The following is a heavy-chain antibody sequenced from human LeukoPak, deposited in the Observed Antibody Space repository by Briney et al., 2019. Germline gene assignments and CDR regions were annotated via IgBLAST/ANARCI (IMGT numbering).Heavy chain of an antibody. CDR2: IYTSGST. D-gene: IGHD3-3*01. J-gene: IGHJ6*03. Sequence: SETPSLTCAVYGGSFSGYYWSWIRQPAGKGLEWIGRIYTSGSTNYNPSLKSRVTMSVDTSKNQFSLKLSSVTAADTAVYYCARVFGGGGGYYYYYYMDVWGKGTTVTVSS. V-gene: IGHV4-59*10. CDR1: GGSFSGYY. CDR3: ARVFGGGGGYYYYYYMDV.